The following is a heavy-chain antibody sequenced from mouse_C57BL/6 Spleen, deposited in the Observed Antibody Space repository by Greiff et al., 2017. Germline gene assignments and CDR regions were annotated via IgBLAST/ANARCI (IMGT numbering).Heavy chain of an antibody. CDR3: ARRYGSSYDYAMDY. D-gene: IGHD1-1*01. J-gene: IGHJ4*01. CDR2: IYPGGGYT. Sequence: VQRVESGAELVRPGTSVKMSCKASGYTFTNYWIGWAKQRPGHGLEWIGDIYPGGGYTNYNEKFKGKATLTSDKSSSTAYMQFSSLTSEDSAIYYCARRYGSSYDYAMDYWGQGTSVTVSS. CDR1: GYTFTNYW. V-gene: IGHV1-63*01.